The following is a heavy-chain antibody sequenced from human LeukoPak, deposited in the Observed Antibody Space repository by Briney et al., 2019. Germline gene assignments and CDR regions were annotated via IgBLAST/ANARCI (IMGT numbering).Heavy chain of an antibody. J-gene: IGHJ1*01. CDR1: GYTFTSYY. CDR3: ARAPVPYYDSSGYYLHSEYFQH. Sequence: ASVKVSCKASGYTFTSYYMHWVRQAPGQGLEWMGIINPSGGSTSYAQKFQGRVTMTRDTSTSTVHMELSSLRSEDTAVYYCARAPVPYYDSSGYYLHSEYFQHWGQGTLVTVSS. D-gene: IGHD3-22*01. CDR2: INPSGGST. V-gene: IGHV1-46*01.